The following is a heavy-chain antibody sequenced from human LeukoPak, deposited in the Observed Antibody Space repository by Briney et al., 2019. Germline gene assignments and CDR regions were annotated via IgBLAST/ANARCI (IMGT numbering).Heavy chain of an antibody. J-gene: IGHJ5*02. CDR2: IYPGDSDT. D-gene: IGHD3-3*01. V-gene: IGHV5-51*01. CDR1: GYSFTTYW. CDR3: ARRSGRNWFDP. Sequence: GESLKISCKSSGYSFTTYWIGWVRQMPGKGLEWMGIIYPGDSDTRYSPSFQGQVTISADKSVSTAYLQWSSLKASDTAMYYCARRSGRNWFDPWGQGTLVTVSS.